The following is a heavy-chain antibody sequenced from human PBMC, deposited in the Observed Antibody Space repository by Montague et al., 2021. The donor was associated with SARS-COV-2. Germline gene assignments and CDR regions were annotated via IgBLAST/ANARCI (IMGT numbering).Heavy chain of an antibody. CDR2: IYYSGST. CDR1: GGSISSYY. Sequence: SETLSITCTVSGGSISSYYWNWIRQSPGKGLEWIGYIYYSGSTKYNPSFKSRVTMLVDTSKRQMSLRLNSVTAADTAVYYCAGDRGRFWHFDLWGRGTLVSVSS. CDR3: AGDRGRFWHFDL. D-gene: IGHD5-12*01. J-gene: IGHJ2*01. V-gene: IGHV4-59*01.